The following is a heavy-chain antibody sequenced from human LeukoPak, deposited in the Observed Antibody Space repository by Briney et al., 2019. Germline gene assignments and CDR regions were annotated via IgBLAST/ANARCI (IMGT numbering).Heavy chain of an antibody. CDR3: ARAPSHDSSGWPYYSNY. D-gene: IGHD6-19*01. V-gene: IGHV3-53*01. J-gene: IGHJ4*02. CDR1: GFTVSSNY. CDR2: IYSGGST. Sequence: GGSLRLSCAASGFTVSSNYMSWVRQAPGKGLEWVSVIYSGGSTYYADSVKGRFTISRDNSKNTLYLQMNSLRAEDTAVYYCARAPSHDSSGWPYYSNYWGQGTLVTVSS.